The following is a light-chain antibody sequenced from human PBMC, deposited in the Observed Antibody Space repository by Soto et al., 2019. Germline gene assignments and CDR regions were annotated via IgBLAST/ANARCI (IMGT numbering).Light chain of an antibody. V-gene: IGKV3-20*01. J-gene: IGKJ1*01. CDR3: QQYGGSTRT. CDR1: QSVTNN. CDR2: GAS. Sequence: EIVMTQSPDTLSVSPVERATLSFRASQSVTNNLAWYQQKPGQAPRLLIYGASSRATGIPDRFSGSGSGTDFTLSISRLEPEDFAVYYCQQYGGSTRTFGQGTKVDIK.